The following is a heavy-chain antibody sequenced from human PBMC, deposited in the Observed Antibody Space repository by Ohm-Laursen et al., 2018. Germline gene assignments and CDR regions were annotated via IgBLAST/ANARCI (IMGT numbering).Heavy chain of an antibody. CDR2: INTGGGST. CDR3: ASSETRDDSSGLDY. J-gene: IGHJ4*02. V-gene: IGHV1-46*01. Sequence: ASVKVSCKASGYTFTNYYMHWVRQAPGQGLEWMGIINTGGGSTSHAQKFQGRLTMTRDTSTSTVYMELSSLRSEDTAMYYCASSETRDDSSGLDYWGQGTLVTVSS. D-gene: IGHD3-22*01. CDR1: GYTFTNYY.